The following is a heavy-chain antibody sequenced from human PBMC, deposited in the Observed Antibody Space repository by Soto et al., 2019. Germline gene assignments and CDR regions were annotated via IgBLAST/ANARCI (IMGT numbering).Heavy chain of an antibody. Sequence: GGSLRLSCSASGFSFSNYAMHWVRQAPGQGLEYVSAISTTGGSAYYTHSVNGRFTISRDNSKNTLYLQMNSLRPDDTAVYYCVKXRIAVRELMGYYYGMDVWGQGTTVTVSS. J-gene: IGHJ6*02. CDR1: GFSFSNYA. CDR3: VKXRIAVRELMGYYYGMDV. V-gene: IGHV3-64D*06. CDR2: ISTTGGSA. D-gene: IGHD3-10*01.